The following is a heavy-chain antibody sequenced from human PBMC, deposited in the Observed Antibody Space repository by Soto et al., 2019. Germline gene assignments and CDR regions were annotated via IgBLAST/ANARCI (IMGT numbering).Heavy chain of an antibody. Sequence: QVQLVQSGAEVKKPGASVKVSCKASGYTFTAYYMHWVRQAPGQGLEWMGWINPNSGGTNYAQKFQGWVTMTRDTSISTAYMELSSLRSDDTAVYYCARGGAFRYSYGYRYYFDYWGQGTLVTVSS. D-gene: IGHD5-18*01. CDR1: GYTFTAYY. CDR2: INPNSGGT. J-gene: IGHJ4*02. V-gene: IGHV1-2*04. CDR3: ARGGAFRYSYGYRYYFDY.